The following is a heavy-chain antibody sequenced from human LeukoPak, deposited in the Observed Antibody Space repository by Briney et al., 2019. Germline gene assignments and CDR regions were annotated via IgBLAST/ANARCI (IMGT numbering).Heavy chain of an antibody. V-gene: IGHV1-3*04. Sequence: ASVKVSCKASGYTFTSYAMHWVRQAPGQRLEWMGWINTADGNTKYSQEFQGRVTITRDTSTSTAYMELRSLRSDDTAVYYCARFGLGKHIEVAGIPFDIWGQGTMVTVSS. J-gene: IGHJ3*02. D-gene: IGHD6-19*01. CDR2: INTADGNT. CDR1: GYTFTSYA. CDR3: ARFGLGKHIEVAGIPFDI.